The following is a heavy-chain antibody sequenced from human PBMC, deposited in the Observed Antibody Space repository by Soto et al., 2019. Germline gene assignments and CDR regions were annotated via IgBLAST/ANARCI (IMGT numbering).Heavy chain of an antibody. Sequence: SETLSLTCTVSGGSISSSSWTWSWIRQPPGKGLEWIGYMYYSGTTNYSPSLKSRVTISVDTSKKQFSLKLTSVTAADTAVYYCAVAPDYWGQGTLVTVSS. D-gene: IGHD5-12*01. CDR2: MYYSGTT. V-gene: IGHV4-59*08. CDR3: AVAPDY. J-gene: IGHJ4*02. CDR1: GGSISSSSWT.